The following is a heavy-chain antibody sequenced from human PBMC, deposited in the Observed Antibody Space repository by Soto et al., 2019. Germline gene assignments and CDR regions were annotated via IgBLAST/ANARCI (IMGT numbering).Heavy chain of an antibody. V-gene: IGHV3-21*01. CDR2: ISSSGNYI. Sequence: GGSLRLSCAASGFTFSSYGMDWVRQAPGKGLEWVSSISSSGNYIYYADSVKGRFTISRDNAKNSLYLQMNSLRAEDTAVYYCANGYGSTIWGQGTLVTVSS. J-gene: IGHJ4*02. CDR1: GFTFSSYG. D-gene: IGHD3-10*01. CDR3: ANGYGSTI.